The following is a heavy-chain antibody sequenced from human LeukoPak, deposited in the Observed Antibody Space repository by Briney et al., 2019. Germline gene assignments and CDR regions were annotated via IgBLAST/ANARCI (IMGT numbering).Heavy chain of an antibody. CDR1: GYSFTSYW. Sequence: GESLEISCKGSGYSFTSYWIGWVRQMPGKGLEWMGIIYPGDSDTRYSPSFQGQVTISADKSISTAYLQWSSLKASDTAMYYCARQAINSYGANDYWGQGTLVTVSS. D-gene: IGHD4/OR15-4a*01. V-gene: IGHV5-51*01. CDR2: IYPGDSDT. CDR3: ARQAINSYGANDY. J-gene: IGHJ4*02.